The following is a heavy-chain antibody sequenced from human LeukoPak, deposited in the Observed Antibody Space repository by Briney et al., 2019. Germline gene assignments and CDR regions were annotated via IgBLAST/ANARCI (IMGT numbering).Heavy chain of an antibody. V-gene: IGHV3-53*01. Sequence: GGSLTLSCAASGFTVSSIYMSRVRPAPGKGLEGVSVLYSGGSTYYADSVKGRFTISRDNSKNTLYLQMNSLRAEDTAVYYCARDDSSGYYYGDYYYYGMDVWGQGTTVTVSS. D-gene: IGHD3-22*01. CDR1: GFTVSSIY. J-gene: IGHJ6*02. CDR2: LYSGGST. CDR3: ARDDSSGYYYGDYYYYGMDV.